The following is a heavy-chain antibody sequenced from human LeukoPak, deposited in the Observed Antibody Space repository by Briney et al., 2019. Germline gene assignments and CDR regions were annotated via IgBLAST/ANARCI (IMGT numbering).Heavy chain of an antibody. J-gene: IGHJ4*02. CDR2: IYHSGST. CDR3: ARVRSGSYGYSDY. CDR1: GGSISNYY. V-gene: IGHV4-38-2*02. D-gene: IGHD1-26*01. Sequence: SETLSLTCTVSGGSISNYYWSWIRQPPGKGLEWIGSIYHSGSTYYNPSLKSRVTISVDTSKNQFSLKLSSVTAADTAVYYCARVRSGSYGYSDYWGQGTLVTVSS.